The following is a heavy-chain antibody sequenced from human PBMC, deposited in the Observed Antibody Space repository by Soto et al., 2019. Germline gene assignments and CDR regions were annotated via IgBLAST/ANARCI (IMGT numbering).Heavy chain of an antibody. CDR2: IFNGGSA. CDR1: GVFDGSVGSGNYY. J-gene: IGHJ6*02. Sequence: QVQLQESGPGLVKPSQTLSLTCTVSGVFDGSVGSGNYYWNWIRQHPGKGLEWIGYIFNGGSASYNPSLQSRITISADTSKNRFTLNLNAVTAAATAVYFCARDRGFGMDVWGQGTTVIVSS. V-gene: IGHV4-31*03. CDR3: ARDRGFGMDV.